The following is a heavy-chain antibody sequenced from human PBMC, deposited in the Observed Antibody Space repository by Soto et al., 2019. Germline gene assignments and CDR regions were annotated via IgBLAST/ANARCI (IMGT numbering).Heavy chain of an antibody. D-gene: IGHD3-16*01. CDR1: GDSISSSSFY. CDR3: ARHRGSYGGEYYFDY. Sequence: PSETLSLTCTVSGDSISSSSFYWGWIRQPPGRGLEWIGTIYYSGSTYSNPSLKSRVTISVDASKNQFSLRLSSVTAADTAVYYCARHRGSYGGEYYFDYRGQGRQVTVS. CDR2: IYYSGST. V-gene: IGHV4-39*01. J-gene: IGHJ4*02.